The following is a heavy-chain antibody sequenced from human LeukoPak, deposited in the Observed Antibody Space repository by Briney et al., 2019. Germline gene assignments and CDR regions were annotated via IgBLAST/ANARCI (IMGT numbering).Heavy chain of an antibody. Sequence: GGSLRLSCAASGFTLSSYWMSWVRQAPGKGLEWVANIKQDGSEEYYVDSMKGRFTISRDNAKNSLYLQMNSLRAEDTAVYYCARGSEWSSGVSDYWGQGTLVTVSS. V-gene: IGHV3-7*01. CDR2: IKQDGSEE. CDR1: GFTLSSYW. D-gene: IGHD3-3*01. J-gene: IGHJ4*02. CDR3: ARGSEWSSGVSDY.